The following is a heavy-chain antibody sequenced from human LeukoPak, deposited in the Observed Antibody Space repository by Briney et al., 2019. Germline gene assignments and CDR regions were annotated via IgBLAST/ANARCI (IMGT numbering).Heavy chain of an antibody. CDR1: GYTFTGYY. J-gene: IGHJ6*02. D-gene: IGHD6-19*01. CDR2: INPNSGGT. CDR3: ARDRVPGSRYYYYGMDV. V-gene: IGHV1-2*02. Sequence: GASVKVSCKASGYTFTGYYMHWVRQAPGQGLEWMGWINPNSGGTNYAQKFQGRVTMTRDTSISTAYMELSRLRSDDTAVYYCARDRVPGSRYYYYGMDVWGQGTTVTVSS.